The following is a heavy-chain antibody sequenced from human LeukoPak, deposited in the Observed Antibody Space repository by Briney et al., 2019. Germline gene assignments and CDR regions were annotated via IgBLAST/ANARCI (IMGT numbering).Heavy chain of an antibody. J-gene: IGHJ4*02. CDR2: IYYSGSP. CDR3: ATWRTAKTGFDY. Sequence: SETLSLTCTVSGGSISNNNYYWAWIRQPPGKGLECIGSIYYSGSPYYNPSLKSRVTISVDTSKNQFSLKLSSVTAADTAVYYCATWRTAKTGFDYWGQGTLVTVSS. CDR1: GGSISNNNYY. V-gene: IGHV4-39*01. D-gene: IGHD1-1*01.